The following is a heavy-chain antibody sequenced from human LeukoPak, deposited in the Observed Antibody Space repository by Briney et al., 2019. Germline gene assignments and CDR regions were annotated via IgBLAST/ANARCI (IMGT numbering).Heavy chain of an antibody. J-gene: IGHJ4*02. D-gene: IGHD3-16*02. CDR1: GFTFSNAW. CDR3: TTVMITFGGVIPNY. V-gene: IGHV3-15*01. Sequence: GGSLRLSCAASGFTFSNAWMNWGRQAPGKGLEWVGRIKSKTDGGTADYAAPVKGRFTISRDDSKTTLYLQMNDLKTEDTAVYYCTTVMITFGGVIPNYWGQGTLVTVSS. CDR2: IKSKTDGGTA.